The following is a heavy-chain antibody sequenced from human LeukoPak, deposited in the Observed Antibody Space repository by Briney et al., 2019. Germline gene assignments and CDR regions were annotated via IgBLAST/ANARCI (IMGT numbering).Heavy chain of an antibody. J-gene: IGHJ3*02. D-gene: IGHD2-15*01. CDR3: ARGGVWDIVVVVAAPDAFDI. CDR1: GYTFTSYD. Sequence: GASVKVSCKASGYTFTSYDINWVRQATGQGLEWMGWMNPNSGNTGYAQKFQGRVTITRNTSISTAYMELSSLRSEDTAVYYCARGGVWDIVVVVAAPDAFDIWGQGTMVTVSS. V-gene: IGHV1-8*03. CDR2: MNPNSGNT.